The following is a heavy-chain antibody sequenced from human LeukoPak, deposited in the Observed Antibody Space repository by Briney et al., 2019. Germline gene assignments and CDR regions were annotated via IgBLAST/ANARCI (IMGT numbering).Heavy chain of an antibody. CDR3: ARHMSVSYDAFDL. J-gene: IGHJ3*01. CDR1: AGSISSDY. D-gene: IGHD3-10*01. CDR2: VYYTGRT. Sequence: SETLSLTCSVSAGSISSDYWSWIRQPPGKGLEWIAYVYYTGRTLYNPSLESRVTISVDTSKTQISLKLTSVTAADTAVFYCARHMSVSYDAFDLWGRGTPVTVSS. V-gene: IGHV4-59*08.